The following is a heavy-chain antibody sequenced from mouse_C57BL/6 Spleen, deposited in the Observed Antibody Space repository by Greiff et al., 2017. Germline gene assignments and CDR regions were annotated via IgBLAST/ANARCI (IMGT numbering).Heavy chain of an antibody. CDR3: APFYYYGSSGSFDY. D-gene: IGHD1-1*01. J-gene: IGHJ2*01. V-gene: IGHV1-22*01. Sequence: VQLQQSGPELVKPGASVKMSCKASGYTFTDYNMHWVKQSHGKSLEWIGYINPNNGGTSYNQKFKGKATLTVNKSSSTAYMELLSLTSEDSAVYDCAPFYYYGSSGSFDYWGQGTTLTVSS. CDR2: INPNNGGT. CDR1: GYTFTDYN.